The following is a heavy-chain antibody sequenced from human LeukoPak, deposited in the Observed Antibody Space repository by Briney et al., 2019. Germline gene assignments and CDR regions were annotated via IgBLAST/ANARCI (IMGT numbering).Heavy chain of an antibody. D-gene: IGHD2-2*01. J-gene: IGHJ4*02. CDR3: ARKVPAARVDY. V-gene: IGHV3-21*01. Sequence: GGSLRLSCAASGFTFSSYSMNWVRQAPGKGLEGVSSISSSSSYIYYADSVKGRFSISRDNAKNSLYLQMNSLRAEDTAVYYCARKVPAARVDYWGQGTLVTVSS. CDR1: GFTFSSYS. CDR2: ISSSSSYI.